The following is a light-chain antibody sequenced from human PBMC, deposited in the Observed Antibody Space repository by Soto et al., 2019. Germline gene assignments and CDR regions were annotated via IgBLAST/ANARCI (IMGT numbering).Light chain of an antibody. CDR2: DVS. CDR3: TSYTSTITLV. CDR1: SSDIGDYDY. Sequence: QSALTQPASVSGSPGQSVPISCTGTSSDIGDYDYVSWYQHHPGEAPKLMIYDVSNRPSGVSDRFSGSKSGNTASLTISGLQAEDEADYYCTSYTSTITLVFGGGTKVTVL. J-gene: IGLJ2*01. V-gene: IGLV2-14*03.